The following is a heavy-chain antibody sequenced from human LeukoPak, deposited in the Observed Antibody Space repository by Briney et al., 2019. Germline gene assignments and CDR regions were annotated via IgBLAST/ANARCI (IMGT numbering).Heavy chain of an antibody. Sequence: SETLSLTCTVSGGSISSTSYYWGCLRQPPGKGLEWIGSIYYSGSTYYNPSLKSRDTISVYTSKNQFSLRLSSVTAADTAMYYCAHFRGGAFDFWGQGTMVTVSS. CDR1: GGSISSTSYY. CDR2: IYYSGST. CDR3: AHFRGGAFDF. V-gene: IGHV4-39*01. D-gene: IGHD3-16*01. J-gene: IGHJ3*01.